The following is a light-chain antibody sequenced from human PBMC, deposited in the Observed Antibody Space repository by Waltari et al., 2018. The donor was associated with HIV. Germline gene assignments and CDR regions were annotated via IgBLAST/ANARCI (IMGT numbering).Light chain of an antibody. J-gene: IGLJ2*01. V-gene: IGLV1-47*01. CDR1: RSNLGRNY. CDR3: ASWDDSLSGPG. CDR2: RNN. Sequence: QSVLTQPPSASGTPGQRVTISCSGSRSNLGRNYVYWYQQLPGTAPKLLIYRNNQRPSGVPDRFSGSKSGTSASLAISGLRSEDEADYYCASWDDSLSGPGFGGGTKLTVL.